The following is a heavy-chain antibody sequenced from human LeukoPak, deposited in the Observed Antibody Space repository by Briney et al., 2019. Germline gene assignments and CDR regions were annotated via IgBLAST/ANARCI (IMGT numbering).Heavy chain of an antibody. V-gene: IGHV1-8*01. D-gene: IGHD3-10*01. Sequence: ASVKVSCMASGYTFTSYDINWVRQATGQGLEWMGWMNPNSGNTGYAQKFQGRVTMTRNTSISTAYMELSSLRSEDTAVYYCARGPAGSEIILGYFQHWGQGTLVTVSS. J-gene: IGHJ1*01. CDR2: MNPNSGNT. CDR1: GYTFTSYD. CDR3: ARGPAGSEIILGYFQH.